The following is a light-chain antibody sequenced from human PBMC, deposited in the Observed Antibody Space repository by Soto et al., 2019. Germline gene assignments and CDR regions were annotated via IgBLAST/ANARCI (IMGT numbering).Light chain of an antibody. CDR1: QGIGTY. V-gene: IGKV1-9*01. Sequence: IQLAQSQSSLSASEGDRVTVTCRASQGIGTYLVWYQQKSGKAPTVLIYASSTLQTGVPSRFSGSGSGTDFSLTISSLHPEDVATYYCQQVDSSPRTFGQGTKVDIK. CDR3: QQVDSSPRT. CDR2: ASS. J-gene: IGKJ1*01.